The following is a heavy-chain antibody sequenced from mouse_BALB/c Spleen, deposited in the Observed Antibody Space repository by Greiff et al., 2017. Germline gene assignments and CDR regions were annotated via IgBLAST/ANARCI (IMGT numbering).Heavy chain of an antibody. V-gene: IGHV5-6*02. J-gene: IGHJ4*01. CDR1: GFTFSSYG. CDR2: ISSGGSYT. D-gene: IGHD2-1*01. Sequence: DVMLVESGGDLVKPGGSLKLSCAASGFTFSSYGMSWVRQTPDKRLEWVATISSGGSYTYYPDSVKGRFTISRDNAKNTLYLQMSSLKSEDTAMYYCARRGYGNYGNYAMDYWGQGTSVTVSS. CDR3: ARRGYGNYGNYAMDY.